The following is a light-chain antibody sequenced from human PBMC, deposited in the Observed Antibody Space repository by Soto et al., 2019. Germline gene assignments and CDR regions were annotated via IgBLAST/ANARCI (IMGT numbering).Light chain of an antibody. CDR2: GAS. J-gene: IGKJ1*01. CDR1: QSVGSY. V-gene: IGKV3-15*01. CDR3: QQYTNWPWT. Sequence: EIVLTQSPSTVSLSPGEGATLSCRASQSVGSYLAWYQQKPGQAPRLLIYGASTRATGIPPRFSGRGSGTEFTLTISSLQSEDFAVYYCQQYTNWPWTFGRGTKVDIK.